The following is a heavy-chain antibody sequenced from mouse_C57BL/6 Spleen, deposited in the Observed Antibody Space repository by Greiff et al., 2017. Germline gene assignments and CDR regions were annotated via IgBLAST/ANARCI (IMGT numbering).Heavy chain of an antibody. Sequence: VQLVESGAELVRPGASVTLSCKASGYTFTDYEMHWVKQTPVHGLEWIGAIDPETGGTAYNQKFKGKAILTADKSSSTAYMELRSLPSEDSAVYYCTIYVITTVGAPRAMDYWGQGTSVTVSS. CDR2: IDPETGGT. V-gene: IGHV1-15*01. J-gene: IGHJ4*01. D-gene: IGHD1-1*01. CDR3: TIYVITTVGAPRAMDY. CDR1: GYTFTDYE.